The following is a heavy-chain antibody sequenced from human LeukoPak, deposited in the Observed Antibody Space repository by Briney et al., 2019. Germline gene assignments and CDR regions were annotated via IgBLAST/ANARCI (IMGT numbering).Heavy chain of an antibody. CDR2: INHSGST. J-gene: IGHJ6*02. Sequence: SEALSLTCAVYGGSFSGYYWSWIRQPPGKGLEWIGEINHSGSTNYNPSLKSRVTISVDTSKNQFSLKLSSVTAADTAVYYCARGLGGSYYGYYYGMDVWGQGTTVTVSS. D-gene: IGHD1-26*01. V-gene: IGHV4-34*01. CDR1: GGSFSGYY. CDR3: ARGLGGSYYGYYYGMDV.